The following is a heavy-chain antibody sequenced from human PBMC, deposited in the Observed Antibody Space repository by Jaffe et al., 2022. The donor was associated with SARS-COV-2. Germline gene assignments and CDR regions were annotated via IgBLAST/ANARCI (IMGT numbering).Heavy chain of an antibody. CDR2: INAGNGNT. D-gene: IGHD2-15*01. CDR3: ARDIVVVVAAKKAFDI. Sequence: QVQLVQSGAEVKKPGASVKVSCKASGYTFTSYAMHWVRQAPGQRLEWMGWINAGNGNTKYSQKFQGRVTITRDTSASTAYMELSSLRSEDTAVYYCARDIVVVVAAKKAFDIWGQGTMVTVSS. J-gene: IGHJ3*02. V-gene: IGHV1-3*01. CDR1: GYTFTSYA.